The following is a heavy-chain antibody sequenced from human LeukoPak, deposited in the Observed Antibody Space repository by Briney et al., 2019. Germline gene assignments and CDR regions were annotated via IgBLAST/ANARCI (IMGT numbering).Heavy chain of an antibody. Sequence: ASVKVSCKASGYTFTSYGISWVRQAPGQGLEWMGWISAYNRNTNYAQKLQGRVTMTTDTSTSTAYMELRSLRSDDTAVYYCARGPGIQLWRFDYYYMDVWGKGTTVTVSS. CDR2: ISAYNRNT. CDR1: GYTFTSYG. D-gene: IGHD5-18*01. J-gene: IGHJ6*03. CDR3: ARGPGIQLWRFDYYYMDV. V-gene: IGHV1-18*01.